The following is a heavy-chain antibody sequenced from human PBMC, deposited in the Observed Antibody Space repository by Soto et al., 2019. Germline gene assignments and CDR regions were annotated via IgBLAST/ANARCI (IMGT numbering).Heavy chain of an antibody. CDR1: GYTLTELS. Sequence: GASVKVSCKVSGYTLTELSMHWVRQAPGKGLEWMGGFDPEDGETIYAQKFQGRVTMTEDTSTDTAYMELSSLRSEDTAVYYCAATMIVVVITGAFGIWGQGTMVTVS. J-gene: IGHJ3*02. D-gene: IGHD3-22*01. V-gene: IGHV1-24*01. CDR3: AATMIVVVITGAFGI. CDR2: FDPEDGET.